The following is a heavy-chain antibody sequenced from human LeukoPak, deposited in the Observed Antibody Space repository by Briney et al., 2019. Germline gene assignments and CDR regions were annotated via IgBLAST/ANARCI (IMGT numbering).Heavy chain of an antibody. CDR2: IFNSGGT. CDR3: AREGGPYCPLDY. Sequence: SETLSLTCAVSGGSISSGGYYWNWIRQHPGKGLEWIGYIFNSGGTYYNPSLKSRVTISVDTSKNQFSLKLSSVTAADTAVYYCAREGGPYCPLDYSAQGTLVTVSS. CDR1: GGSISSGGYY. J-gene: IGHJ4*02. D-gene: IGHD2-21*02. V-gene: IGHV4-31*11.